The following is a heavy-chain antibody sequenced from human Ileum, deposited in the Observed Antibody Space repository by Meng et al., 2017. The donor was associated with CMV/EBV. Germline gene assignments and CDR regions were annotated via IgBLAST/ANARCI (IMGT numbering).Heavy chain of an antibody. CDR3: ARVSSGTTLYYYYGMDV. CDR2: ISYDGSNK. V-gene: IGHV3-30*04. Sequence: GGSLRLSCAASGFTFSSYAMHWVRQAPGKGLEWVAVISYDGSNKYYADSVKGRFTIYRDNSKNTLYLQMNSLRAEDTAVYYCARVSSGTTLYYYYGMDVWGQGTTVTVSS. CDR1: GFTFSSYA. J-gene: IGHJ6*02. D-gene: IGHD1-7*01.